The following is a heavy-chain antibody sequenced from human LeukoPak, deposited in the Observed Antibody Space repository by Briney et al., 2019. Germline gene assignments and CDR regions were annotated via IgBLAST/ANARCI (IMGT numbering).Heavy chain of an antibody. D-gene: IGHD6-19*01. CDR1: GCTFTSYG. J-gene: IGHJ5*02. CDR2: ISAYNGNT. Sequence: GASVKVSCKASGCTFTSYGISWVRQAPGQGLEWMGWISAYNGNTNYAQKLQGRVTMTTDTSTSTAYMELRSLRSDDTAVYYCARVVAVAGNNWFDPWGRGTLVTVSS. CDR3: ARVVAVAGNNWFDP. V-gene: IGHV1-18*01.